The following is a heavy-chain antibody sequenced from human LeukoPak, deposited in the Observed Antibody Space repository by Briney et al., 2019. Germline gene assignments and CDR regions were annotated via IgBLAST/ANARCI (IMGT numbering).Heavy chain of an antibody. CDR2: IIPISGTA. V-gene: IGHV1-69*13. Sequence: ASVKVSCKASGGTFCSYAISWVRQAPGQGLEWMGGIIPISGTANYAQKFQGRVTITADESTSTAYMELSSLRSEDTAVYYCARVYKQQLVHDAFDIWGQGTMVTVSS. D-gene: IGHD6-13*01. J-gene: IGHJ3*02. CDR3: ARVYKQQLVHDAFDI. CDR1: GGTFCSYA.